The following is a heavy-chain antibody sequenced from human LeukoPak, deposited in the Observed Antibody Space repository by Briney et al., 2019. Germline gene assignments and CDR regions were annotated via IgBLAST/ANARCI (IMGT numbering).Heavy chain of an antibody. D-gene: IGHD3-3*01. V-gene: IGHV1-2*02. Sequence: ASVKVSCKASGYTFTGYYMHLVRQAPGQGLEWMGWINPNSGGTNYAQKFQGRVTMTRDTSISTAYMELSRLRSDDTAVYYCARSRPHYYDFWSGKNWFDPWGQGTLVTVSS. CDR3: ARSRPHYYDFWSGKNWFDP. CDR2: INPNSGGT. CDR1: GYTFTGYY. J-gene: IGHJ5*02.